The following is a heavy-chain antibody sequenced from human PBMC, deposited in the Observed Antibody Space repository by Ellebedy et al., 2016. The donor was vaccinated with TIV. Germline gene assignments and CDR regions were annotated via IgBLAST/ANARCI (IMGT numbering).Heavy chain of an antibody. CDR3: ASSGVTGLDAFDI. D-gene: IGHD5-18*01. CDR2: ISWDSVTI. CDR1: GFTFENYT. Sequence: GGSLRLSXAASGFTFENYTMHWVRQAPGKGLEWVSGISWDSVTIGCADSVKGRFSMSRDNAKNSLFLQMNSLRVEDTALYYCASSGVTGLDAFDIWGQGQWSPSPQ. J-gene: IGHJ3*02. V-gene: IGHV3-9*01.